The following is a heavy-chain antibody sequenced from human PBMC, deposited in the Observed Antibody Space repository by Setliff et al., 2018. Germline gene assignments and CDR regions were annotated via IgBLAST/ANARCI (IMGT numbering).Heavy chain of an antibody. CDR2: LYYTGAT. Sequence: PSETLSLTCTVSGGSISTTNYFWGWIRQPPGGGLEWIGILYYTGATYYNPSLKSRVTISVDTPNNQFSLKLGSVTAADTAVFYCARGYAARVGFGNWFDPWGQGTLVTVSS. D-gene: IGHD6-6*01. V-gene: IGHV4-39*07. CDR1: GGSISTTNYF. J-gene: IGHJ5*02. CDR3: ARGYAARVGFGNWFDP.